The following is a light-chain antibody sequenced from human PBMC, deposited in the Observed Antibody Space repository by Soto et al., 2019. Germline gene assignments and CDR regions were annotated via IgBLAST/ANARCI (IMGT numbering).Light chain of an antibody. CDR2: GAS. Sequence: DIVLTQSPGTLSSSPGERATLSCRASQSVGSGYLAWYQQKPGQAPRLLIYGASSRATGIPDRFSGSGSGTDFSLTISRLEPDDFAVYYCHHYGSSLFYSFGQGTKLEIK. V-gene: IGKV3-20*01. J-gene: IGKJ2*01. CDR3: HHYGSSLFYS. CDR1: QSVGSGY.